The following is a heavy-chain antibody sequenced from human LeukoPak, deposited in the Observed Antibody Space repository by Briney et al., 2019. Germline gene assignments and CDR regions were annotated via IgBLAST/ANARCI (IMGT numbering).Heavy chain of an antibody. V-gene: IGHV3-23*01. J-gene: IGHJ4*02. Sequence: GGSLRLSCTASGFTFSSYAMNWVRQAPGRGLEWVSVVSGSGSTTYYADSVKGRFTISRDNSKNTLYLQMNSLRAEDTAVYYCAKVTTVVTLFDYWGQGTLVTVSS. CDR3: AKVTTVVTLFDY. D-gene: IGHD4-23*01. CDR1: GFTFSSYA. CDR2: VSGSGSTT.